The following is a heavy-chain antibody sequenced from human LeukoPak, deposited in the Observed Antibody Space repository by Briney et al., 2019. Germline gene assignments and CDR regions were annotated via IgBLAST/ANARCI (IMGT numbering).Heavy chain of an antibody. CDR3: AKHLTPSRVFDY. D-gene: IGHD2-15*01. CDR1: GFTFSSYG. Sequence: PGGSLRLSCAASGFTFSSYGMHWVRQAPGKGLEWVAFIRYDGSNKYYADSVKGRFTISRDNSKNTLYLQMNSLRAEDTAVYYCAKHLTPSRVFDYWGQGTLVTVSS. V-gene: IGHV3-30*02. CDR2: IRYDGSNK. J-gene: IGHJ4*02.